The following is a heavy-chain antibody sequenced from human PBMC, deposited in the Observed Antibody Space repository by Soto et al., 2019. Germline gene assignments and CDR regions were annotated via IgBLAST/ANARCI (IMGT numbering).Heavy chain of an antibody. J-gene: IGHJ2*01. CDR3: ARVPGYSSGWYWYFDL. CDR1: GFTFSSYG. CDR2: IWYDGSNK. V-gene: IGHV3-33*01. D-gene: IGHD6-19*01. Sequence: QVQLVESGGGVVQPGRSLRLSCAASGFTFSSYGMHWVRQAPGKGLEWVAVIWYDGSNKYYADSVKGRFTISRDNSKNTLYLQMNSLRAEDTAVYYCARVPGYSSGWYWYFDLCGRGTLVPVSS.